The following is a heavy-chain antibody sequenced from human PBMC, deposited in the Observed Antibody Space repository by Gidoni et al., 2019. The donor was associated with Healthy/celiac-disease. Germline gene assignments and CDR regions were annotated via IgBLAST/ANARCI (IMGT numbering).Heavy chain of an antibody. CDR3: ARDAPGRTMVRGVIIPY. CDR1: GYTFTGYY. V-gene: IGHV1-2*02. CDR2: INPNSGGT. J-gene: IGHJ4*02. D-gene: IGHD3-10*01. Sequence: QVQLVQSGAEVKKPGASVKVSCKASGYTFTGYYMHWVRQAPGQGLEWMGWINPNSGGTNYAQKFQGRVTMTRDTSISTAYMELSRLRSDDTAVYYCARDAPGRTMVRGVIIPYWGQGTLVTVSS.